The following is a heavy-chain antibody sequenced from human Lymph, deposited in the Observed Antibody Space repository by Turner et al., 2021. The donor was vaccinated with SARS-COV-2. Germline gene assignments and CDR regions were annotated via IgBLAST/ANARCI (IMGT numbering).Heavy chain of an antibody. D-gene: IGHD1-26*01. CDR3: GVGPTRWYFQH. J-gene: IGHJ1*01. CDR1: GGSISSSSYY. CDR2: FFYSGST. Sequence: QLQLQEWGLGLVKPSETLPLTCPVSGGSISSSSYYWGCIRQPPGKGLEWIGNFFYSGSTYYNPSLKSRVTISEDTSKNQFSLKLTSVTAADTAVYYCGVGPTRWYFQHWGQGTLVTVSS. V-gene: IGHV4-39*01.